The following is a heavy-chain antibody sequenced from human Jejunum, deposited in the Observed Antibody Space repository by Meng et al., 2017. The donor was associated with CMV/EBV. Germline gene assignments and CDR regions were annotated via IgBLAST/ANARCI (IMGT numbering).Heavy chain of an antibody. V-gene: IGHV4-30-4*01. Sequence: QAHLLESGPGLVRPSQTLSLTCSAAGASISSGYFCWSWSRQPPGKGLEYIGYIDNRGSTYYNPSLKSRVTMSMDTSKNQFSLKLTSVTAADTAVYYCARGYSSGWNYFHYWGQGTLVTVSS. J-gene: IGHJ4*02. D-gene: IGHD6-19*01. CDR1: GASISSGYFC. CDR3: ARGYSSGWNYFHY. CDR2: IDNRGST.